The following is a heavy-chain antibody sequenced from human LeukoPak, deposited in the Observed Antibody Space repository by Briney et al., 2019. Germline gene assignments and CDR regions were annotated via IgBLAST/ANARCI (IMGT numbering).Heavy chain of an antibody. J-gene: IGHJ3*02. Sequence: GGSLRLSCAASGFTFSSYWMSWVRQAPGKGLEWVAYIKQDGSEKYYVDSVKGRFTISRDNAKNSLYLQMNSLRAEDTAVYYCARDFIPHRWGRTPDAFDIWGQGTMVTVSS. D-gene: IGHD2-21*01. CDR3: ARDFIPHRWGRTPDAFDI. V-gene: IGHV3-7*01. CDR2: IKQDGSEK. CDR1: GFTFSSYW.